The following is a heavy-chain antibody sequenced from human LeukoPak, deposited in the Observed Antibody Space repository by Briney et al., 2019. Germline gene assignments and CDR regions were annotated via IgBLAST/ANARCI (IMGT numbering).Heavy chain of an antibody. D-gene: IGHD6-13*01. CDR3: AKMIAAEPFDY. Sequence: QSGGSLRLSCAASGFTFSSYGMHWVRQAPGKGLVWVAVISYDGSNKYYADSVKGRFTISRDNSKNTVYLQMNRLRAEDTAVYYCAKMIAAEPFDYWGQGTLVTVSS. CDR1: GFTFSSYG. J-gene: IGHJ4*02. V-gene: IGHV3-30*18. CDR2: ISYDGSNK.